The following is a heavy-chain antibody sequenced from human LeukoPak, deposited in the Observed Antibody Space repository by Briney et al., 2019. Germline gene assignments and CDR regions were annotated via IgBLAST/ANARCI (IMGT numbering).Heavy chain of an antibody. CDR1: GFTFSSYA. D-gene: IGHD3-9*01. V-gene: IGHV3-30*04. Sequence: PGRSLRLSCAASGFTFSSYAMHWVRQAPGKGLEWVAVISYDGSNKYYADSVKGRFTISRDNSKNTLYLQMNSLRAEDTAVYYCARGRYLDWLSDYWGQGTLVTVSS. J-gene: IGHJ4*02. CDR2: ISYDGSNK. CDR3: ARGRYLDWLSDY.